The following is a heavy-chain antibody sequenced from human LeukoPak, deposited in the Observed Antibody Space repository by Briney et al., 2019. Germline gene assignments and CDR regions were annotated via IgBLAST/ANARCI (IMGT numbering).Heavy chain of an antibody. D-gene: IGHD3-3*01. CDR1: GGSISSYY. Sequence: SETLSLTCTVSGGSISSYYWRWIRQPPGKGLEWIGYIYYSGSTNYNPSLKSRVTISVDTSKNQFSLELSSVTAADTAVYYCARDQGFWSGYLDYWGQGTLVTVSS. CDR2: IYYSGST. CDR3: ARDQGFWSGYLDY. V-gene: IGHV4-59*01. J-gene: IGHJ4*02.